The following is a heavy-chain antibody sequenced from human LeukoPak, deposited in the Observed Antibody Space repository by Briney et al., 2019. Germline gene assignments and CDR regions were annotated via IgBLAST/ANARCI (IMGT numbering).Heavy chain of an antibody. CDR3: AKDRWASRSGDGCYSSFDY. Sequence: PGGSLRLSCAASGFTFTSYAMTWVRQAPGKGLEWVSGISGSGAGTDYADSVKGRFTISRDNSKYTLDLQMNSLRAEDTAVYYCAKDRWASRSGDGCYSSFDYWGQGTLVTVSS. V-gene: IGHV3-23*01. CDR1: GFTFTSYA. CDR2: ISGSGAGT. D-gene: IGHD2-15*01. J-gene: IGHJ4*02.